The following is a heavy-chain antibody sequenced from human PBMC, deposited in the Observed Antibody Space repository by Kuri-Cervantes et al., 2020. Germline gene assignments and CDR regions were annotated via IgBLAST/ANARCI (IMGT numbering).Heavy chain of an antibody. CDR1: GFAFNSYW. D-gene: IGHD6-13*01. Sequence: GESLKISCAASGFAFNSYWIHWVRQTPGKGLLWVSRINGEGSSTTYADSVKGRFTLSRDNAKNTLYLQMSSLRAEDTAVYYCVRERGNSSSWRIFDYWGQGTLVTVSS. CDR3: VRERGNSSSWRIFDY. J-gene: IGHJ4*02. V-gene: IGHV3-74*01. CDR2: INGEGSST.